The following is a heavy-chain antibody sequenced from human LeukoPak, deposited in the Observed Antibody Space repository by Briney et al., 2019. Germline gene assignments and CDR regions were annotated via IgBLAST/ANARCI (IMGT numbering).Heavy chain of an antibody. CDR1: GFTFTNAW. Sequence: GGSLRLSCAASGFTFTNAWMTWVRQAPGKGLEWVAVISYDGSNKYYADSVKGRFTISRDNSKNTLYLQMNSLRAEDTAVYYCAKSVAGTHWFDPWGQGTLVTVSS. V-gene: IGHV3-30*18. D-gene: IGHD6-19*01. CDR3: AKSVAGTHWFDP. CDR2: ISYDGSNK. J-gene: IGHJ5*02.